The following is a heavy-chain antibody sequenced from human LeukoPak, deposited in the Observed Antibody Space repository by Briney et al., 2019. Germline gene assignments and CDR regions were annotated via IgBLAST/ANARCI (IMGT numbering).Heavy chain of an antibody. CDR1: GFSFSSYA. CDR3: AHGAMYQLDY. D-gene: IGHD2-2*01. J-gene: IGHJ4*02. Sequence: GGSLRLSCATSGFSFSSYAMSWVRQAPGKGLEWVSGIIGGGGSTYYADSVKGRFTISGDNSRNTLFLQMNSLRAEDTAVYYCAHGAMYQLDYWGQGTLVTVSS. CDR2: IIGGGGST. V-gene: IGHV3-23*01.